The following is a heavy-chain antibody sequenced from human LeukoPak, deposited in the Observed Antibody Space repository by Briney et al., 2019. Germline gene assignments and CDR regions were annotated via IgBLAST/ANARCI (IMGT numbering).Heavy chain of an antibody. CDR2: ISESGGSA. Sequence: PGGSLRLSCAASGFTFSTYAMSWVRQAPGKGLEWVSGISESGGSADYADSVKGRFTISRDNSKNMLYLQMNSLRAEDTAVYYCARGELLWFGWGQGTLVTVSS. CDR3: ARGELLWFG. D-gene: IGHD3-10*01. CDR1: GFTFSTYA. J-gene: IGHJ4*02. V-gene: IGHV3-23*01.